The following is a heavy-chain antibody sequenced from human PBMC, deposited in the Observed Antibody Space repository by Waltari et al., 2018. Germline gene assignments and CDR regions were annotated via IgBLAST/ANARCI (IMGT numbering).Heavy chain of an antibody. CDR2: IYPGDSDT. Sequence: EVQLVQSGAEVKKPGESLKISCKGSGYSFTSYWIGWVRQMPGKGLEWMGIIYPGDSDTRYSPSFQGQVTISADKSISTAYLQWSSLKASDTAMYYCARRVVVPAAIPGDYYYYYMDVWGKGTTVTISS. V-gene: IGHV5-51*01. CDR3: ARRVVVPAAIPGDYYYYYMDV. J-gene: IGHJ6*03. CDR1: GYSFTSYW. D-gene: IGHD2-2*01.